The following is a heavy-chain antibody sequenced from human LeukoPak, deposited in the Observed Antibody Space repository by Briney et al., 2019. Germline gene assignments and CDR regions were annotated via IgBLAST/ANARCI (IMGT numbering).Heavy chain of an antibody. Sequence: SVKVSCKASGGTFSSYAISWVRQAPGQGLEWMGRITPILGIANYAQKFQGRVTITADKSTSTAYMELSSLRPEDTAVYYCARDSYTSIAARPDYWGQGTLVTVSS. J-gene: IGHJ4*02. D-gene: IGHD6-6*01. V-gene: IGHV1-69*04. CDR3: ARDSYTSIAARPDY. CDR2: ITPILGIA. CDR1: GGTFSSYA.